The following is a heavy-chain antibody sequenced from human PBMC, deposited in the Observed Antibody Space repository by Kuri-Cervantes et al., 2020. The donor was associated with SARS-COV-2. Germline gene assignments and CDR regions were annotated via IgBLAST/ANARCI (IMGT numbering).Heavy chain of an antibody. J-gene: IGHJ4*02. V-gene: IGHV5-51*01. CDR2: IYPGDSDT. CDR1: GYTFTSHW. Sequence: GESLKISCKSSGYTFTSHWIGWVRQMPGKGLEWVAIIYPGDSDTRYSPSFQGQVTISADKSITTAYLQWSSLKASDTAMYYCARHHYHYDSTGRLSGRYFDYWGQGTLVTVSS. D-gene: IGHD3-16*01. CDR3: ARHHYHYDSTGRLSGRYFDY.